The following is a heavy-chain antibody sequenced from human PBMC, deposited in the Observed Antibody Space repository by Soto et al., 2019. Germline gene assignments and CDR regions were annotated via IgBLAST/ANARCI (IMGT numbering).Heavy chain of an antibody. Sequence: SETLSLTCAVYGGSFSGYYWSWIRQPPGKGLEWIGEINHSGSTSYNPSLKSRVTISVHTSKNQFSLKLSSVTAADTAVYYCARGLITGSHYSGGWYYFDSWGQGTQVTVSS. CDR3: ARGLITGSHYSGGWYYFDS. V-gene: IGHV4-34*01. J-gene: IGHJ4*02. CDR1: GGSFSGYY. D-gene: IGHD6-19*01. CDR2: INHSGST.